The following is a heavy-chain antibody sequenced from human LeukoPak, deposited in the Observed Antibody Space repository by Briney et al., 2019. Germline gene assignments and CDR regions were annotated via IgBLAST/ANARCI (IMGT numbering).Heavy chain of an antibody. V-gene: IGHV3-7*01. J-gene: IGHJ4*02. CDR1: GFTFSSHW. CDR3: ARAGRYFYGGSSDY. Sequence: GGSLRLSCAASGFTFSSHWMSWVRQAPGKGLEWVAHIKQDGSEKRYMVSVRGRFTISRDNTKNSMYLQMDSLRDEDTAVYYCARAGRYFYGGSSDYWGKGTLVTVSS. D-gene: IGHD4-23*01. CDR2: IKQDGSEK.